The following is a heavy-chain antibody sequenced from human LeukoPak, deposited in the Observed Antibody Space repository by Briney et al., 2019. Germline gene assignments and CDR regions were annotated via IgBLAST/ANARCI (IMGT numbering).Heavy chain of an antibody. CDR3: AREVRNYGDYSTKYYFDC. Sequence: GASVKVSCKASGYTFTSYYMHWVRQAPGQGLEWMGIINPSGGSTSYAQKFQGRVTMTRDTSTSTVYMELSSLRSEDAAVYYCAREVRNYGDYSTKYYFDCWGQGTLVTVSS. V-gene: IGHV1-46*01. J-gene: IGHJ4*02. CDR2: INPSGGST. CDR1: GYTFTSYY. D-gene: IGHD4-17*01.